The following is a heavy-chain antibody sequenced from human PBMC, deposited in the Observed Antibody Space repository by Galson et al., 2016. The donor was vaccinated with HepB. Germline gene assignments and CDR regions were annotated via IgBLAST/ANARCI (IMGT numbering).Heavy chain of an antibody. CDR3: AKGRVPQTDSFAFDS. CDR2: ISSTSYYT. V-gene: IGHV3-11*06. Sequence: SLRLSCAASGFTFSDYYMAWIRQAPGRGLEWISYISSTSYYTNYADSVKGRFTISRDNAKTSLSPQMNSLRAEDTAVYYCAKGRVPQTDSFAFDSWGQGILVTVSS. J-gene: IGHJ4*02. D-gene: IGHD2-2*01. CDR1: GFTFSDYY.